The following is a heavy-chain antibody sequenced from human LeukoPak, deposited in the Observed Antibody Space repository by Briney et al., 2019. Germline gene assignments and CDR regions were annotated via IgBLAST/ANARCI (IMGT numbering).Heavy chain of an antibody. Sequence: GGSLRLSCAASGFTFSSYAMSWVRQAPGKGLEWVSAISGSGGSTYYADSVKGRFTISRDNSKNTLYLQMNSLRAEDTAVYYCAKDLKYCSSTSCYTEGPFDYWGQGTLVTVSS. J-gene: IGHJ4*02. V-gene: IGHV3-23*01. D-gene: IGHD2-2*02. CDR2: ISGSGGST. CDR3: AKDLKYCSSTSCYTEGPFDY. CDR1: GFTFSSYA.